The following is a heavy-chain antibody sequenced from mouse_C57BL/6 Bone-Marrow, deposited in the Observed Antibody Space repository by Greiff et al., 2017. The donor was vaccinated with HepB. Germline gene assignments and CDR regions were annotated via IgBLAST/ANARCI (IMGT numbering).Heavy chain of an antibody. CDR1: GYTFTSYW. V-gene: IGHV1-59*01. J-gene: IGHJ2*01. CDR2: IDPSDSYT. D-gene: IGHD1-1*01. CDR3: AAHSYRSSLYYFDY. Sequence: QVQLQQPGAELVRPGTSVKLSCKASGYTFTSYWMHWVKQRPGQGLEWIGVIDPSDSYTNYNHKFKGKATLTVDTSSSTAYMQLSSLTSEDSAVYYCAAHSYRSSLYYFDYWGQGPTLTGAS.